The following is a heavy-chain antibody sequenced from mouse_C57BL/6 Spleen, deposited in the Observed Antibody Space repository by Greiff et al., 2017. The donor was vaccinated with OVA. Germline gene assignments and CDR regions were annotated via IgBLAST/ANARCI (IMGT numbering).Heavy chain of an antibody. V-gene: IGHV3-6*01. CDR3: ARSDYDYLYWYFDV. D-gene: IGHD2-4*01. CDR2: ISYDGSN. Sequence: EVKLMESGPGLVKPSQSLSLTCSVTGYSITSGYYWNWIRQFPGNKLEWMGYISYDGSNNYNPSLKNRISITRDTSKNQFFLKLNSVTTEDTATYYCARSDYDYLYWYFDVWGTGTTVTVSS. CDR1: GYSITSGYY. J-gene: IGHJ1*03.